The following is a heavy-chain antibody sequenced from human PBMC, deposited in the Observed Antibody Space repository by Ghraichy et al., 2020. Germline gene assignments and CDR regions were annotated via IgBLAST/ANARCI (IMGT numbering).Heavy chain of an antibody. J-gene: IGHJ6*02. CDR1: GGSISSYY. CDR2: IYTSGRT. D-gene: IGHD5-24*01. Sequence: SETLSLTCTVSGGSISSYYWSWIRQPPGKGLEWIGYIYTSGRTNYNTSHKSLVTISLDTYKNQFSLKLSSVTAAEMAVYSCARLVGDGYNLLSYYYGMDVWGQGTTVTVSS. V-gene: IGHV4-4*09. CDR3: ARLVGDGYNLLSYYYGMDV.